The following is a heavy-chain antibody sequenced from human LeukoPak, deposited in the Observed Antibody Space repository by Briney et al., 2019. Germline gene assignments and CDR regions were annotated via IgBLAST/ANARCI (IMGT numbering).Heavy chain of an antibody. D-gene: IGHD1-1*01. J-gene: IGHJ4*02. CDR3: ARSLTPGGFDY. Sequence: ASVKVSCKASGGTFSSYTISWVRQAPGQGFEWMGRIIPILGIANYAQKFQGRVTITADKSTSTAYMELSSLRSEDTAVYYCARSLTPGGFDYWGQGTLVTVSS. CDR1: GGTFSSYT. CDR2: IIPILGIA. V-gene: IGHV1-69*02.